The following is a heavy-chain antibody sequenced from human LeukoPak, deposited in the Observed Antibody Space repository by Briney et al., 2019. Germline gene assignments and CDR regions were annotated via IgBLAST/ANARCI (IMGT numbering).Heavy chain of an antibody. Sequence: QPGGSLRLSCAASGFTFRSYAMSWVRQAPGKGLECVANIKPDGSEKHYVDSVEGRFTISRDNAKNSLFLEMSSLRAEDTAVYYCARGRMAVAGSYEYWGQGTLVTVSS. CDR1: GFTFRSYA. CDR3: ARGRMAVAGSYEY. J-gene: IGHJ4*02. D-gene: IGHD6-19*01. V-gene: IGHV3-7*05. CDR2: IKPDGSEK.